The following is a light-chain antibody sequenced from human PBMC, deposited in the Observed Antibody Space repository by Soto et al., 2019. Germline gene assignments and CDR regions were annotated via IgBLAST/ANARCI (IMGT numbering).Light chain of an antibody. V-gene: IGKV3-20*01. Sequence: EIVLTQSPGTLSLSPGERGTLSCRASQSVSSGYLAWYQQKPGQAPRLLIYDASSTATGIPDRFSGSGSGTDFPLTISSLEPEDFAVYYCQHYGGSPRTFGQGTKVDIK. CDR1: QSVSSGY. CDR3: QHYGGSPRT. J-gene: IGKJ1*01. CDR2: DAS.